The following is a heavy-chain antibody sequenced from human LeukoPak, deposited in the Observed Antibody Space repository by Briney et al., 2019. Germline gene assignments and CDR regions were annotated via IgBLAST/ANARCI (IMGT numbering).Heavy chain of an antibody. CDR3: ARGISRGYEQIDY. V-gene: IGHV3-7*01. CDR2: INQDGSEK. CDR1: GFTISCYW. Sequence: GGPLRLSCAASGFTISCYWMSWVHQAPGKGVERVANINQDGSEKYYVDSVKGRFTISRDNAKNSLHLQMNSMSAEATAVYYCARGISRGYEQIDYWGQGRLVTDSS. D-gene: IGHD5-12*01. J-gene: IGHJ4*02.